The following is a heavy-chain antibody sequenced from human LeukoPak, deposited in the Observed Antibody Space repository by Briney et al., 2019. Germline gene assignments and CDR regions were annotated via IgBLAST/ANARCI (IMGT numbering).Heavy chain of an antibody. V-gene: IGHV1-69*04. CDR3: ARDQSSSSQL. D-gene: IGHD6-6*01. CDR2: IIPILGIA. Sequence: SVKVSCKASGGTFSSYAISWVRQAPGQGLEWMGRIIPILGIANYAQKFQGRVTVTADKSTSTAYMELSSLRSEDTAVYYCARDQSSSSQLWGQGTLVTVSS. J-gene: IGHJ4*02. CDR1: GGTFSSYA.